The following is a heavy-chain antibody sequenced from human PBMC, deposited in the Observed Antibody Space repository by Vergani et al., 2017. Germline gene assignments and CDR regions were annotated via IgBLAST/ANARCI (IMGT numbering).Heavy chain of an antibody. V-gene: IGHV3-66*02. Sequence: ELQLVESGGGLVQPGGSLRLSCAASGSTVSGNYMTWVRQAPGKGLEWVSNIYSGDETYYADSVKGRVTISRDTSKNTLHLQINNLRVEDTAVYYCARGNYYGSGTYADPWGQGTLVTVSS. J-gene: IGHJ5*02. D-gene: IGHD3-10*01. CDR3: ARGNYYGSGTYADP. CDR1: GSTVSGNY. CDR2: IYSGDET.